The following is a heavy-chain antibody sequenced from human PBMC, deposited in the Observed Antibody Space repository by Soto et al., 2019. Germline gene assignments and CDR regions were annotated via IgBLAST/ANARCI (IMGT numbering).Heavy chain of an antibody. CDR2: IYYSGST. D-gene: IGHD3-10*01. V-gene: IGHV4-30-4*07. Sequence: SETLSLTCDVSGDTISTGGYTWAWIRQPPGKALEWIGYIYYSGSTNYNPSLKSRVTISVDTSKNQFSLKLSSVTAADTAVYYCRVGMDVWGQGTTVTVSS. CDR3: RVGMDV. CDR1: GDTISTGGYT. J-gene: IGHJ6*02.